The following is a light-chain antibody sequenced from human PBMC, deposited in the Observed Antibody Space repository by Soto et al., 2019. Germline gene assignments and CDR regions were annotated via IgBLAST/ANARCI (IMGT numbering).Light chain of an antibody. Sequence: EIVLTQSPGTLSLSPGESATLSCRASQSVNNNWLAWYQPQPGQAPRLLIYGASSRANGIPDRFSGSGSGTNFTLIISRRDPEEFALYSCQQYGSAPLTFGMGTKVEIK. CDR3: QQYGSAPLT. J-gene: IGKJ4*01. V-gene: IGKV3-20*01. CDR2: GAS. CDR1: QSVNNNW.